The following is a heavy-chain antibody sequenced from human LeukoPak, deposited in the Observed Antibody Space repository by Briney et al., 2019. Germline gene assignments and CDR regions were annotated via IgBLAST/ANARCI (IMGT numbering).Heavy chain of an antibody. CDR3: ARGVVSGYNVLTGYFRAFDY. J-gene: IGHJ4*02. D-gene: IGHD3-9*01. CDR1: GFTFSGSE. V-gene: IGHV3-48*03. CDR2: ISPTGKTT. Sequence: GSLRLFCAASGFTFSGSEMHWVRQAPGKGLEWVGYISPTGKTTNYADSVQGRFTVSRDNDKNLIFLQMSSLRAGDTAIYYCARGVVSGYNVLTGYFRAFDYWGQGALVTVSS.